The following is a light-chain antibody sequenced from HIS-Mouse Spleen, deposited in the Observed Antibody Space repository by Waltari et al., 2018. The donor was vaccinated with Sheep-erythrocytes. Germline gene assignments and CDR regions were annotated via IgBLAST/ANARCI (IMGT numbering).Light chain of an antibody. CDR3: QTWGTGIHGGV. V-gene: IGLV4-69*01. CDR2: LNSDGSH. Sequence: QLVLTQSPSASASLGASVKLTCTLSSGHSSYAIAWHQQQPEKGPRYLMKLNSDGSHSKGDGIPDRLSGSSSGAERYLTISSLQSEDEADYYCQTWGTGIHGGVFGGGTKLTVL. CDR1: SGHSSYA. J-gene: IGLJ3*02.